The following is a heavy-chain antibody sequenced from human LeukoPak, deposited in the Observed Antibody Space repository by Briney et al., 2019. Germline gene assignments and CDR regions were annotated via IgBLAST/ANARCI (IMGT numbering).Heavy chain of an antibody. CDR3: GGPAAVPG. D-gene: IGHD6-19*01. CDR1: GYTFTDYY. J-gene: IGHJ1*01. V-gene: IGHV1-2*02. Sequence: ASVKLSCTASGYTFTDYYLHWVRQAPGQGLEWMGWIHPNSGGTNYAQKFQGRVAMTRDTSISTAYMELSSLRSDETAVYYCGGPAAVPGWGQGTLVTVSS. CDR2: IHPNSGGT.